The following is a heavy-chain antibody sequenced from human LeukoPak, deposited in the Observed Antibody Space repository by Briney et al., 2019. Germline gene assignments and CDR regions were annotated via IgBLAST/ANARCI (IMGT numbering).Heavy chain of an antibody. V-gene: IGHV4-34*01. Sequence: SETLSLTCAVYGGSFSGYYWSWIRQPPGKGLEWIGEINHSGSTNYNPSLKSRVTISVDTSKNQFSLKLSSVTAADTAVYYCARRVSGWYWALGYWGQGTLVTVSS. CDR1: GGSFSGYY. J-gene: IGHJ4*02. CDR2: INHSGST. D-gene: IGHD6-19*01. CDR3: ARRVSGWYWALGY.